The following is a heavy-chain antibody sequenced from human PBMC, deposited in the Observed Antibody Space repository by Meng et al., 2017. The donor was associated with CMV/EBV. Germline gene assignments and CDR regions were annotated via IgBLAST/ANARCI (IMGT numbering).Heavy chain of an antibody. CDR1: GFTFDDYT. V-gene: IGHV3-43*01. CDR3: AKDAHDYSNHGGFDY. D-gene: IGHD4-11*01. Sequence: GGSLRLSCAASGFTFDDYTMHWVRQAPGKGLEWVSLISWDGGSTYYADSVKGRFTISRDNSKNSLYLQMNSLRTEDTALYYCAKDAHDYSNHGGFDYWGQGTLVTVSS. CDR2: ISWDGGST. J-gene: IGHJ4*02.